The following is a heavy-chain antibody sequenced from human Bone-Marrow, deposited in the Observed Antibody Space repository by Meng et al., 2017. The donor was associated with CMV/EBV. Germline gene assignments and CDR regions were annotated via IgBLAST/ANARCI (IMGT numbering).Heavy chain of an antibody. CDR2: IKQDGSEK. Sequence: GESLKISCAASGFTFSDYYMSWIRQAPGKGLEWVANIKQDGSEKYYVDSVKGRFTISRDNAKNSLYLQMNSLRAEDTAVYYCARVYSSSSYDSDYFDYWGQGTLVTVSS. CDR1: GFTFSDYY. CDR3: ARVYSSSSYDSDYFDY. D-gene: IGHD6-6*01. V-gene: IGHV3-7*03. J-gene: IGHJ4*02.